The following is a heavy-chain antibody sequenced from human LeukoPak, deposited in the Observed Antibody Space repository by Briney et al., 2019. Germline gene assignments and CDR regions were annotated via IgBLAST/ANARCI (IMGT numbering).Heavy chain of an antibody. D-gene: IGHD3-3*01. CDR3: ARDGTCYDFWSGYYFFDY. CDR1: GFTFSSYS. J-gene: IGHJ4*02. CDR2: ISSSSSTI. V-gene: IGHV3-48*01. Sequence: VESLRLSCAASGFTFSSYSMNWVRQAPGKGLEWVSYISSSSSTIYYADSVKGRFTISRDNAKNSLYLQMNSLRAEDTAVYYCARDGTCYDFWSGYYFFDYWGQGTLVTVSS.